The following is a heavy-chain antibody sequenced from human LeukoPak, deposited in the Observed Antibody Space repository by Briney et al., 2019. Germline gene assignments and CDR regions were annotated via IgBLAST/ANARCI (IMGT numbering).Heavy chain of an antibody. V-gene: IGHV3-48*03. Sequence: GGSLRLSCAASGFTFSSYAMSWVRQAPGKGLEWVSYISSSGRTIYYADSVKGRFTSSRDNAKTSLYLQMNSLRAEDTAVYYCARVRIMINLRYMDVWGKGTTVTISS. J-gene: IGHJ6*03. D-gene: IGHD3-16*01. CDR3: ARVRIMINLRYMDV. CDR1: GFTFSSYA. CDR2: ISSSGRTI.